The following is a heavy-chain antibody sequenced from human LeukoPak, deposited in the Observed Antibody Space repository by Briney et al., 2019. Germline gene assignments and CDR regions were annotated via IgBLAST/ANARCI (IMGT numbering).Heavy chain of an antibody. CDR3: ARAGLELTTSRGFDY. V-gene: IGHV4-59*01. CDR2: IYYSGST. J-gene: IGHJ4*02. Sequence: PSETLSLTCTISGGSISSCYWSWIRQPPGKGLEWIGYIYYSGSTNYNPSLKSRVTISVDTSKNQFSLKLSSVTAADTAVYYCARAGLELTTSRGFDYWGQGTLVTVSS. D-gene: IGHD1-14*01. CDR1: GGSISSCY.